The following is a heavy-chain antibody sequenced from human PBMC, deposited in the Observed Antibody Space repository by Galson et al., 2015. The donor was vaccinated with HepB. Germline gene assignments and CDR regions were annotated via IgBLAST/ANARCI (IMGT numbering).Heavy chain of an antibody. Sequence: SVKVSCKASGYTFTSYYMHWVRQAPGQGLEWMGVINPGGSSTTYAQKFQGRVTMTRDTSTSTVYMELSSLTSEDTAVYYCARDPLYSVSLVRGILTPLYSGMDVWGQGTTVTVSS. CDR1: GYTFTSYY. J-gene: IGHJ6*02. CDR3: ARDPLYSVSLVRGILTPLYSGMDV. V-gene: IGHV1-46*01. D-gene: IGHD3-10*01. CDR2: INPGGSST.